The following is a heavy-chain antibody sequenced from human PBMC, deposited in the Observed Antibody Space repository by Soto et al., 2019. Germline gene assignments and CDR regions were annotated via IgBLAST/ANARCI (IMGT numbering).Heavy chain of an antibody. CDR1: GGTFSSYA. CDR3: ARSQGSSTSLEIYYYYYYGMDV. J-gene: IGHJ6*02. CDR2: SIPISGTA. V-gene: IGHV1-69*01. D-gene: IGHD2-2*01. Sequence: QVQLVQSGAEVKKPGSSVKVSCKASGGTFSSYAISWVRQAPGQGLEWMGGSIPISGTANYAQKFQGRVTITADESTSTAYMELSSLRSKDTAVYYCARSQGSSTSLEIYYYYYYGMDVWGQGTMVTVSS.